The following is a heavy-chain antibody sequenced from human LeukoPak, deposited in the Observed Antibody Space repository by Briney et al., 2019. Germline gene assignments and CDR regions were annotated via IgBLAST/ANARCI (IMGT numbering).Heavy chain of an antibody. J-gene: IGHJ4*02. CDR3: ARVGERRNENKIDY. D-gene: IGHD1-1*01. CDR1: GGSISGGAYC. Sequence: SETLSLTCTVSGGSISGGAYCWIWIRQHPGKGLEGIGYIYYSGNTYYNPSLKSRVTISVDTSKNQFSLKLSSVTAADTAVYYCARVGERRNENKIDYWGQGTMVTVSS. V-gene: IGHV4-31*03. CDR2: IYYSGNT.